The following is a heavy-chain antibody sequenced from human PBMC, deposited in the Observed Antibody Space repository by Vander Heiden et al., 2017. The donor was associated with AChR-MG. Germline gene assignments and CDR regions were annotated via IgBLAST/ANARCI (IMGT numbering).Heavy chain of an antibody. CDR3: ARGRGYSYGYTDY. CDR2: ISSSSTI. J-gene: IGHJ4*02. Sequence: EVQLVESGGGLVQPGGSLRLSCAASGFPFRIYSMNWVRPAPGKGLEWVSYISSSSTIYYADSVKGRFTISRDNAKNSLSLQMDSLRAEDTAVYYCARGRGYSYGYTDYWGQGTLVTVSS. CDR1: GFPFRIYS. V-gene: IGHV3-48*01. D-gene: IGHD5-18*01.